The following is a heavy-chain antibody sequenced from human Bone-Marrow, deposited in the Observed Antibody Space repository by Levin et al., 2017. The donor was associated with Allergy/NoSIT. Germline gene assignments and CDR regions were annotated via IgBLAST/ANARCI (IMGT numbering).Heavy chain of an antibody. J-gene: IGHJ4*02. CDR2: IYPGDSDT. Sequence: GESLKISCKGSGYSFAIYWIAWVRQMPGKGLELVGIIYPGDSDTTYSPSFQGQVTISVDKSINTAYLQWSSLEASDSAMYYCARSAASGTYPDYWGQGTLVTVSS. CDR1: GYSFAIYW. CDR3: ARSAASGTYPDY. D-gene: IGHD3-10*01. V-gene: IGHV5-51*01.